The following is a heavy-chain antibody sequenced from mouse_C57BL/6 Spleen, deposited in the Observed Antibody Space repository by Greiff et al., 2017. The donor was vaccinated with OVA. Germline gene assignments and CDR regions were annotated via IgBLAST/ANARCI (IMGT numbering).Heavy chain of an antibody. D-gene: IGHD1-1*01. CDR2: IDPSDSET. Sequence: QVQLQQPGAELVRPGSSVKLSCKASGYTFTSYWMHWVKQRPIQGLEWIGNIDPSDSETHYNQKFKDKATLTVDKSSSTAYMQLSSLTCEDSAVYYCARWGFYYYGSSPRYYAMDYWGQGTSVTVSS. V-gene: IGHV1-52*01. J-gene: IGHJ4*01. CDR1: GYTFTSYW. CDR3: ARWGFYYYGSSPRYYAMDY.